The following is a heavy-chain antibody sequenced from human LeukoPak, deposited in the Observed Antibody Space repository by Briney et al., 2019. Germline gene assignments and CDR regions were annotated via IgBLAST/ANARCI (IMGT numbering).Heavy chain of an antibody. CDR1: GYIFISYG. Sequence: ASVKVSCKASGYIFISYGISWVRQAPGQGLEWMGWISGYSGNTNYAQKLQGRVTMATDTSTSTAYMELRSLRSDDTAVYYCARDYYGSARNFDYWGQGALVTVSS. J-gene: IGHJ4*02. D-gene: IGHD3-10*01. CDR2: ISGYSGNT. V-gene: IGHV1-18*01. CDR3: ARDYYGSARNFDY.